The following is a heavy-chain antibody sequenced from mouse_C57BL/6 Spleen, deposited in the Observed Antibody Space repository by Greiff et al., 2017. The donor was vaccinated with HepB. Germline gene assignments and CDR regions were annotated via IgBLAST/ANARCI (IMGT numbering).Heavy chain of an antibody. J-gene: IGHJ1*03. D-gene: IGHD1-1*01. CDR2: IDPSDSYT. CDR1: GYTFTSYW. Sequence: QVQLQQPGAELVMPGASVKLSCKASGYTFTSYWMHWVKQRPGQGLEWIGEIDPSDSYTNYNQKFKGKSTLTVDKSSSTAYMQLSSLTSEDSAVYYCARQDGSSLWYFDVWGTGTTVTVSS. CDR3: ARQDGSSLWYFDV. V-gene: IGHV1-69*01.